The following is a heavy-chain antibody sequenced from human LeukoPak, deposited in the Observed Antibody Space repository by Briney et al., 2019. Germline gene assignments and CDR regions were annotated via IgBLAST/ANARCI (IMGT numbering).Heavy chain of an antibody. V-gene: IGHV4-59*01. CDR3: ARDYGDYFDY. J-gene: IGHJ4*02. CDR1: GGSISNYY. CDR2: IYYSGST. D-gene: IGHD4-17*01. Sequence: SETLSLTCTVSGGSISNYYWSWIRQPPGKGLEWIGYIYYSGSTNYNPSLTSRVIISVDTSKNQFSLKLSSVAAADTAVYYCARDYGDYFDYWGQGTLVTVSS.